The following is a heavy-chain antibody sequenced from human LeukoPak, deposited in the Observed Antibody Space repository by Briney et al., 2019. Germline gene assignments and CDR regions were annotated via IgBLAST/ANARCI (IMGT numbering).Heavy chain of an antibody. Sequence: GGSLRLSCAASGFSLTDYSMNWVRQAPGKGLEWLSYIGPSGSPIHYADSVKGRFTTSTDSAQNSLYLQMNSLRDEDTALYYCVRDRYYSFDYWGQGTVVTVSS. CDR1: GFSLTDYS. J-gene: IGHJ4*02. CDR3: VRDRYYSFDY. D-gene: IGHD1-26*01. CDR2: IGPSGSPI. V-gene: IGHV3-48*02.